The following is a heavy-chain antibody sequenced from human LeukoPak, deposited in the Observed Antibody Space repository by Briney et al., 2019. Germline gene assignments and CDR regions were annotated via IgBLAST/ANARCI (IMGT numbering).Heavy chain of an antibody. CDR3: ARVRSVIEAAPPDY. Sequence: ASVKVSCKSSGYTFSRSGISWVRQAPGQGLEWMGWISAYNGNTNYARRLQGGVTMTTDTSTSTAYMELRSLRSDDTAVYYCARVRSVIEAAPPDYWGQGTLVTVSS. CDR1: GYTFSRSG. CDR2: ISAYNGNT. V-gene: IGHV1-18*01. D-gene: IGHD2/OR15-2a*01. J-gene: IGHJ4*01.